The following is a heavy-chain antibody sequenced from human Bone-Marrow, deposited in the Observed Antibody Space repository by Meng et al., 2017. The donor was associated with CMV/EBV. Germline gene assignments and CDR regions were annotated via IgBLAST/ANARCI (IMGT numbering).Heavy chain of an antibody. V-gene: IGHV4-61*01. CDR2: IYYSGST. CDR1: GGSVSSGSYY. CDR3: VRVPPGYSYGFGP. J-gene: IGHJ5*02. D-gene: IGHD5-18*01. Sequence: ESLKISCTVSGGSVSSGSYYWTWIRQPPGKGLEWIGYIYYSGSTSYNPSLKSRVTISADTSKDQFSLRLNSVSAADTAVYYCVRVPPGYSYGFGPWGQGSLVTVSS.